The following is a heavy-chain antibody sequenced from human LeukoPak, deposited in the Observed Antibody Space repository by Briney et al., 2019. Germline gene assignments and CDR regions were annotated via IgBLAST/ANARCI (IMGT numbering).Heavy chain of an antibody. V-gene: IGHV3-30*04. Sequence: GGSLRLSWAASGFTFSSYAMHWVRQAPGKGLEWVAVISYDGSNKYYADSVKGRFTISRDNSKNTLYLQMNSLRAEDSAVYYCARDNSGGNSYYYYYYMDVWGKGTTVTASS. CDR2: ISYDGSNK. J-gene: IGHJ6*03. CDR1: GFTFSSYA. D-gene: IGHD4-23*01. CDR3: ARDNSGGNSYYYYYYMDV.